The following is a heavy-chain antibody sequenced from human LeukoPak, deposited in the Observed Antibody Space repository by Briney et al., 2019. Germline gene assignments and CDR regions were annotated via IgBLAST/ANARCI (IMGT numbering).Heavy chain of an antibody. CDR2: IYGYDSDT. D-gene: IGHD1-26*01. Sequence: GESLKISCQASGYNFNIYWIAWVRQMPGKGLEWMGIIYGYDSDTRYSPSFEGQVTFSVDKSITTVYLQWSSLKASDTAMYYCARLSGGRSLRNDAFDMRGQGTMVTVSS. CDR3: ARLSGGRSLRNDAFDM. V-gene: IGHV5-51*01. CDR1: GYNFNIYW. J-gene: IGHJ3*02.